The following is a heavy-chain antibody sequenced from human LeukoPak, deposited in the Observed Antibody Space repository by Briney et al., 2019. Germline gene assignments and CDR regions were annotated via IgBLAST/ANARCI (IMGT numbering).Heavy chain of an antibody. V-gene: IGHV3-30*18. D-gene: IGHD1-26*01. CDR3: AKDATGAPDY. CDR2: ISYDGSNK. Sequence: TGGSLRLSCAASGFTFSSCAMSWVRQAPGKGLEWVAVISYDGSNKYYADSVKGRFTISRDNSKNTLYLQMNSLRAEDTAVYYCAKDATGAPDYWGQGTLVTVSS. J-gene: IGHJ4*02. CDR1: GFTFSSCA.